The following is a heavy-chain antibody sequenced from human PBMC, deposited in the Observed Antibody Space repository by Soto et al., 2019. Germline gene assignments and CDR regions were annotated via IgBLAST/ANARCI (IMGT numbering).Heavy chain of an antibody. D-gene: IGHD2-2*01. CDR3: AREGATAAKMFDY. J-gene: IGHJ4*02. CDR1: GYTFSNYY. CDR2: IDPNGDTT. Sequence: QVQVVQSGAEVKNPGASVKVSYKASGYTFSNYYMHWVRQAPGQGLEWMGGIDPNGDTTYYAQRFLGRLTVTRDTSTSTVYMELSSLRSDDTAVYYCAREGATAAKMFDYWGQGTLVTVSS. V-gene: IGHV1-46*01.